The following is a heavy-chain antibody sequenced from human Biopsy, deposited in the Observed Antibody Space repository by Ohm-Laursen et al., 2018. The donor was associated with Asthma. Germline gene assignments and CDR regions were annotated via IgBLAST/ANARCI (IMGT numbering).Heavy chain of an antibody. Sequence: SLRLSCAAYGFTFSSYSMNWVRQAPGKGLEWVSYISSSSSTIYYADSVKGRFTIPRDNAKNSLYLHMNSLRDEDTAVYYCARFKRGYSYGYAGVFDYWGQGTLVTVSS. D-gene: IGHD5-18*01. V-gene: IGHV3-48*02. CDR1: GFTFSSYS. CDR2: ISSSSSTI. CDR3: ARFKRGYSYGYAGVFDY. J-gene: IGHJ4*02.